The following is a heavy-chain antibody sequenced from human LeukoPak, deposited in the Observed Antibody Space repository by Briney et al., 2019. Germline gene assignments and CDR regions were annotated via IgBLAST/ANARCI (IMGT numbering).Heavy chain of an antibody. CDR1: GFTFSTYA. Sequence: GGSLRLSCAASGFTFSTYALGWVRRAPGKGLDWISVITPNGNTYYADSVKGRFTISRDNAKNSVYLQMNSLSDEDTAVYRCARDYGDHGEYFDCWGQGTLVTVSS. CDR3: ARDYGDHGEYFDC. V-gene: IGHV3-23*01. CDR2: ITPNGNT. D-gene: IGHD4-17*01. J-gene: IGHJ4*02.